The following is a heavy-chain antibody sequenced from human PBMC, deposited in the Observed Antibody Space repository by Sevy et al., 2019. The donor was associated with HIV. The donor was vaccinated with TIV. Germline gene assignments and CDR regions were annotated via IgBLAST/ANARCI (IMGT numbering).Heavy chain of an antibody. D-gene: IGHD6-6*01. CDR3: ARPTIAARLADAFDI. V-gene: IGHV4-38-2*01. CDR1: GYSISSGYY. CDR2: IYHSGST. Sequence: SETLSLTCAVSGYSISSGYYWGWIRQPPGKGLEWIGSIYHSGSTYYNPSLKSRVTISVDTSKNQVSLKLSTVTAADTAVYYCARPTIAARLADAFDIWGQGTMVTVSS. J-gene: IGHJ3*02.